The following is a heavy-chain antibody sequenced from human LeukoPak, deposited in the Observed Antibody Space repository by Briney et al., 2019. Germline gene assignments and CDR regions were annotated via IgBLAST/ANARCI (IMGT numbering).Heavy chain of an antibody. CDR2: IYSGGST. CDR1: GFTVSSNY. D-gene: IGHD3-22*01. CDR3: ARDQRTYYYDSSGYSLWRGFDY. V-gene: IGHV3-53*01. J-gene: IGHJ4*02. Sequence: PGGSLRLSCAASGFTVSSNYMSWVRQAPGKGLEWVSVIYSGGSTYYADSVKGRFTISRDNSKNTLYLQMNSLRAEDTAVYYCARDQRTYYYDSSGYSLWRGFDYWGQGTLVTVSS.